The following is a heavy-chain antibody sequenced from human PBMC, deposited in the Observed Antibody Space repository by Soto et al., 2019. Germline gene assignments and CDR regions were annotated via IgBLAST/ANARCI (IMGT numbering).Heavy chain of an antibody. Sequence: QVQLVESGGGVVQPGRSLRLSCAASGLTFSSYGMHWVRQAPGKGLEWVTIISYDGSNKYYADSVKGRFTISRDNSKNTLYLQMNSLRAEDTAVYYCAKDLGYDYIWGSNFYYMDGWGKGTTVTVSS. CDR2: ISYDGSNK. D-gene: IGHD3-16*01. CDR3: AKDLGYDYIWGSNFYYMDG. J-gene: IGHJ6*03. V-gene: IGHV3-30*18. CDR1: GLTFSSYG.